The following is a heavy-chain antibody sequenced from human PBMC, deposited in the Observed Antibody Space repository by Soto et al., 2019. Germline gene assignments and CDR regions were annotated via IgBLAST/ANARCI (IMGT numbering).Heavy chain of an antibody. D-gene: IGHD3-3*01. V-gene: IGHV1-18*01. CDR1: GDMFISYG. J-gene: IGHJ4*02. CDR3: VRDLEGSGSGYTDY. Sequence: QVQLVQSGAEVKKPGASVKVSCKASGDMFISYGINWVRQAPGQGLEWMGWISAYNGNTKYAQNLQGRVTMTTDTATSTAYMEMRSLRSDDTAVYYCVRDLEGSGSGYTDYWGQGTLVTVSS. CDR2: ISAYNGNT.